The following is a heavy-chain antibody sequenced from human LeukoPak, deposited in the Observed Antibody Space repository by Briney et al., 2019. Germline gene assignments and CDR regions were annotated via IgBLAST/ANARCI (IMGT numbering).Heavy chain of an antibody. Sequence: GGSLRLSCAASGFTFNNYAMSWVRQAPGKGLEWVSAINSDSSTTYYTDSVKGRFSISRDNSKNTLCLQMNSLRAEDTAIYYCTRSKGYCSSTTCANFDCWGQGTLVTVSS. CDR1: GFTFNNYA. D-gene: IGHD2-2*01. J-gene: IGHJ4*02. CDR3: TRSKGYCSSTTCANFDC. CDR2: INSDSSTT. V-gene: IGHV3-23*01.